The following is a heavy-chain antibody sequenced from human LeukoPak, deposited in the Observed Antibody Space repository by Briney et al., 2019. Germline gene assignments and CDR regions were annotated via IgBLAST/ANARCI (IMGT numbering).Heavy chain of an antibody. CDR3: ARFIYYGSGSYYYFDD. CDR2: IYSSGSS. Sequence: PSETLSLTCTVSGGSISGCYWSWIRQPAGKGLEWIGCIYSSGSSSYNPSLKSRATMSVDTSNNQFSLKLRSVTAADTAVYFCARFIYYGSGSYYYFDDWGQGTLVTVSS. J-gene: IGHJ4*02. CDR1: GGSISGCY. V-gene: IGHV4-4*07. D-gene: IGHD3-10*01.